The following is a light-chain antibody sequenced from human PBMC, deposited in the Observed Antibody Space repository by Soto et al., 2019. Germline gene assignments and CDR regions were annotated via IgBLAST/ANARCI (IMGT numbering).Light chain of an antibody. Sequence: QSALTQPASVSGSPGQSITISCAGTSSDIGAYNYVSWYQQHPGKAPKLMIYDVSNRPSGISNRFSGSKSGNTASLTISWRQVEEEADYYGISLISSPSYVFGTGTQLTVL. V-gene: IGLV2-14*03. CDR1: SSDIGAYNY. CDR3: ISLISSPSYV. J-gene: IGLJ1*01. CDR2: DVS.